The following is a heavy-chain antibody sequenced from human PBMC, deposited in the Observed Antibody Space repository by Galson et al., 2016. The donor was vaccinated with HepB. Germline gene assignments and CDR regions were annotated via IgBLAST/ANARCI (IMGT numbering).Heavy chain of an antibody. V-gene: IGHV2-5*02. Sequence: PALVKPTQTITLTCTFSGFSLSTDEVGVGWIRQPPGKALEWLALVYWDDRKRYSPSLKSRLTITKATSKNQVVLTLPNMDPVDTATYYCARRVTVNDAFDIWGQGTMVTVSS. J-gene: IGHJ3*02. CDR2: VYWDDRK. CDR3: ARRVTVNDAFDI. D-gene: IGHD4-17*01. CDR1: GFSLSTDEVG.